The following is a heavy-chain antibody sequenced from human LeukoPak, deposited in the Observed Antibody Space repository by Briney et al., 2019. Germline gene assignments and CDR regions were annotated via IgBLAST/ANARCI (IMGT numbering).Heavy chain of an antibody. CDR1: GYTFTGYY. Sequence: ASVKVSCKASGYTFTGYYVHWVRQAPGQGLEWMGWINPNSGGTNYAQKFQGRVTMTRDTSISTAYMELSRLRSDDTAVYYCARTITMIVVVFDYWGQGTLVTVSS. V-gene: IGHV1-2*02. J-gene: IGHJ4*02. CDR3: ARTITMIVVVFDY. D-gene: IGHD3-22*01. CDR2: INPNSGGT.